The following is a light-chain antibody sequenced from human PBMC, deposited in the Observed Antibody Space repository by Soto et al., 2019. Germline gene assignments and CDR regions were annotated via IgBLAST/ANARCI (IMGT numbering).Light chain of an antibody. CDR3: SSFTGSSTLV. J-gene: IGLJ1*01. V-gene: IGLV2-14*01. CDR1: SSDIGLYNY. CDR2: EVS. Sequence: QSALTQPASVSGSPGQSITISCTGTSSDIGLYNYVSWYQQHPGKAPKLIIFEVSNRPSGVSNRFSGSKSGNTASLTISGLQAEDEADYYCSSFTGSSTLVFGSGTNVTVL.